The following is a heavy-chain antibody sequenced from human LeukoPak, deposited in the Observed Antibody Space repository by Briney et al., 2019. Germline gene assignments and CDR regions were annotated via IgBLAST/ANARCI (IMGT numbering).Heavy chain of an antibody. CDR1: GGSISTNDYY. CDR3: TFNLGSGSYAFDI. D-gene: IGHD3-10*01. V-gene: IGHV4-39*07. Sequence: SETLSLTCSVSGGSISTNDYYWDWIRQPPGMGLEYIGSIYYSGSTYYNPSLKSRVTISVDTSKNQFSLKLSSVTAADTAVYYCTFNLGSGSYAFDIWGQGTMVTVSS. CDR2: IYYSGST. J-gene: IGHJ3*02.